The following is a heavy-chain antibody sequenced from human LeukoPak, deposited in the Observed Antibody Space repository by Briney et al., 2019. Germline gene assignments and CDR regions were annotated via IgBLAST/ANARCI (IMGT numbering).Heavy chain of an antibody. D-gene: IGHD3-16*01. J-gene: IGHJ4*02. V-gene: IGHV3-33*08. Sequence: PGRSLRLSCAASGFTFSSYGMHWVRQAPGKGLEWVAIIWYDGSNKYYVDSVKGPFTISRDNSKNTLYLQMNSLRAEDTAVYYCARDLGYFDYWGQGTLVTVSS. CDR1: GFTFSSYG. CDR3: ARDLGYFDY. CDR2: IWYDGSNK.